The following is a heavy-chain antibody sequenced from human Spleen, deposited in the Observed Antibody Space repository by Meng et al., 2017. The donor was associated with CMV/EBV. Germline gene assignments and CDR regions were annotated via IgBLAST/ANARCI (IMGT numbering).Heavy chain of an antibody. Sequence: SMTWIRQAPGKGLEWLSYISSSGTTIYYADSVKGRFTISRDNAKNSLYLQMNSLRAEDTALYYCAKDRGALGSASFYMGDLSYDFDYWGQGTLVTVSS. J-gene: IGHJ4*02. V-gene: IGHV3-11*01. D-gene: IGHD3-10*01. CDR3: AKDRGALGSASFYMGDLSYDFDY. CDR2: ISSSGTTI. CDR1: S.